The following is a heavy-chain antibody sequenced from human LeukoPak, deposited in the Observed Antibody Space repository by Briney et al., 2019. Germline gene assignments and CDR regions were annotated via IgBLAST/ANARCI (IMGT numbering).Heavy chain of an antibody. D-gene: IGHD3-22*01. V-gene: IGHV3-7*04. J-gene: IGHJ4*02. CDR1: GFTFSSYW. CDR3: AREVPGYYDSSSYYDY. CDR2: IKHDGSEK. Sequence: GGSLRLSCAASGFTFSSYWMSWVRQAPGKGLEWVANIKHDGSEKYYVDSVKGRFTISRDNAKNSLYLQMNSLRAEDTAVYYCAREVPGYYDSSSYYDYWGQGTLVTVSS.